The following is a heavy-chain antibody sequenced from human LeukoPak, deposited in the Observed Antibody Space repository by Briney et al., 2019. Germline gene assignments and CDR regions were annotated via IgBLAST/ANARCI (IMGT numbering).Heavy chain of an antibody. CDR2: VYYSGST. V-gene: IGHV4-59*01. J-gene: IGHJ4*02. Sequence: SETLSLTCTVSGGSNSHYYWSWIRQAPGKGLEWIGYVYYSGSTNYAPSLKSRVTISVDTSKNQFSLKLSSVTAADTAVYYCARKYRRGPFDYWGQGTLVTVSS. D-gene: IGHD1-14*01. CDR3: ARKYRRGPFDY. CDR1: GGSNSHYY.